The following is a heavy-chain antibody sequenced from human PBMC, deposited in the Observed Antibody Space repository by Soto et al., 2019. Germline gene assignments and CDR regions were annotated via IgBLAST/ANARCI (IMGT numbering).Heavy chain of an antibody. CDR3: AAGESSSRNLAPYYLDF. D-gene: IGHD6-13*01. J-gene: IGHJ4*02. Sequence: AETLSLTCTVSGGSMRNYFWTWIRQPPGKGLEWIGYIHYSGTTSFFPSYNPSLRSRVTISEDTSKNQFSLKLLSVTTADTAVYFCAAGESSSRNLAPYYLDFWGQGTLVTAPQ. CDR1: GGSMRNYF. CDR2: IHYSGTT. V-gene: IGHV4-59*01.